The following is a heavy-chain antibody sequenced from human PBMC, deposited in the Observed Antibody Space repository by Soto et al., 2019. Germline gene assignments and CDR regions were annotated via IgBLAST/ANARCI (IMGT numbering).Heavy chain of an antibody. Sequence: QVQLVESGGGVVQPGRSLRLSCAASGFTFSNYGMHWVRQAPGKGLEWVAVISYHGIDKYYADSVKGRFTISRDNSKNTLYLQMDNLRAEDTAVYYCAKDHLTTTVTTVGYWGQGTLVTVSS. V-gene: IGHV3-30*18. J-gene: IGHJ4*02. D-gene: IGHD4-17*01. CDR2: ISYHGIDK. CDR3: AKDHLTTTVTTVGY. CDR1: GFTFSNYG.